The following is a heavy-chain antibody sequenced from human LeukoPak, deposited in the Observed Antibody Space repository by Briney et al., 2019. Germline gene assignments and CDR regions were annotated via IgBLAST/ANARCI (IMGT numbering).Heavy chain of an antibody. CDR3: ARHLSDITSSPNY. D-gene: IGHD2-2*01. V-gene: IGHV5-51*01. CDR2: IYPRDSRT. J-gene: IGHJ4*02. Sequence: GESLKISCKGSGYSFSSHWIAWVRQMPGKGLEWMGVIYPRDSRTTYSPSFQDQVIISADKSISTAYLQWTSLKASDTAMYYCARHLSDITSSPNYWGPGTLVTVSS. CDR1: GYSFSSHW.